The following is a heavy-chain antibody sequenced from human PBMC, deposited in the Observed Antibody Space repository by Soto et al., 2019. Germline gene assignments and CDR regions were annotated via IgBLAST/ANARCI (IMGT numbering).Heavy chain of an antibody. CDR1: GGSISSYY. J-gene: IGHJ4*02. D-gene: IGHD3-10*01. Sequence: QVQLQESGPGLVKPSETLSLTCTVSGGSISSYYWSWIRQPPGKGLEWIGYIHYSGSTNYNPSLKSRVTISVDTSKNQFSLKLSSVTAADTAVYYCARGIDFYGSVDYWGQGTLVTVSS. CDR2: IHYSGST. V-gene: IGHV4-59*01. CDR3: ARGIDFYGSVDY.